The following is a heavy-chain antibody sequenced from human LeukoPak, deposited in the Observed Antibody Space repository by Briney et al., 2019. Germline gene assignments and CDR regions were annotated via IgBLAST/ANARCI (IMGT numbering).Heavy chain of an antibody. Sequence: PGRSLRLSYAASGFTFSSYSMHWVRQTPGKGLEWVAVISYDGSNKYYADSVKGRFTISRDNSKNTLYLQMNSLRAEDTAVYYCARFGRCLDYWGQGTLVTVSS. V-gene: IGHV3-30-3*01. CDR1: GFTFSSYS. CDR2: ISYDGSNK. D-gene: IGHD4-17*01. J-gene: IGHJ4*02. CDR3: ARFGRCLDY.